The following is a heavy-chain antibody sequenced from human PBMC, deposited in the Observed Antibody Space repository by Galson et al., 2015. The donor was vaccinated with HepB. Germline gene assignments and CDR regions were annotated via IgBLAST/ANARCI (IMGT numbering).Heavy chain of an antibody. D-gene: IGHD3-16*01. CDR2: INGRGSTK. V-gene: IGHV3-23*01. CDR3: VKEGSWFGGDWFDP. CDR1: GFIFRHHA. Sequence: SLRLSCAGSGFIFRHHAMAWIRQAPGKGLEWVSGINGRGSTKSYSDAVKGRFSISRDNSKDTVFLQMDNLRAEHTPVYYCVKEGSWFGGDWFDPWGQGALVTVS. J-gene: IGHJ5*02.